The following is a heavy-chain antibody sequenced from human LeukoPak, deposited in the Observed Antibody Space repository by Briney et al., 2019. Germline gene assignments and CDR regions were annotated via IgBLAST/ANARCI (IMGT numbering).Heavy chain of an antibody. D-gene: IGHD3-9*01. Sequence: NPSETLSLTCTVSGGSVCSGSYYWSWIRQPPGKGLEWIGYIYYSGSTNYNPSLKSRVTISVDTSKNQFSLKLSSVTAADTAVYYCAGNYDILTGIGYYGMDVWGKGTTVTVSS. CDR1: GGSVCSGSYY. V-gene: IGHV4-61*01. J-gene: IGHJ6*04. CDR3: AGNYDILTGIGYYGMDV. CDR2: IYYSGST.